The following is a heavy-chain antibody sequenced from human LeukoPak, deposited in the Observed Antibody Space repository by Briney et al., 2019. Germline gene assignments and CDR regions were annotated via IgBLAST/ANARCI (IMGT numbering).Heavy chain of an antibody. D-gene: IGHD1-26*01. J-gene: IGHJ4*02. CDR3: ARDSGSYYTGDY. V-gene: IGHV1-2*06. Sequence: ASVKVSCKASGYTFTSYGISWVRQAPGQGLEWMGRINPNSGGTNYAQKFQGRVTMTRDTSISTAYMELSRLRSDDTAVYYCARDSGSYYTGDYWGQGTLVTVSS. CDR2: INPNSGGT. CDR1: GYTFTSYG.